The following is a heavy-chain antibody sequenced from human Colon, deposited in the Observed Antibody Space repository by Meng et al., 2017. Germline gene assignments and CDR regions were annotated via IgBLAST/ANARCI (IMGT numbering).Heavy chain of an antibody. CDR2: IPNSGGDT. V-gene: IGHV3-23*01. CDR3: AREGSARDSPVFDH. D-gene: IGHD2-21*01. J-gene: IGHJ4*02. CDR1: GFTFNNYA. Sequence: GESLKISCEASGFTFNNYAMSWVRQAPGMGLEWVSGIPNSGGDTYYADSVKGRFTISRDNSLNGLFLQMNSLRVEDTAIYYCAREGSARDSPVFDHWGEGTLVTVSS.